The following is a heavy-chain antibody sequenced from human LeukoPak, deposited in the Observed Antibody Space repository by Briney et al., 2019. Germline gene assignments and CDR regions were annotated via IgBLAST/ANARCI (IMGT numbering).Heavy chain of an antibody. CDR3: ARGLGEVPFDY. V-gene: IGHV1-69*01. J-gene: IGHJ4*02. CDR2: IIPIFGGP. D-gene: IGHD3-16*01. Sequence: GASVTVSFKTSGDTFRTVGISWVRQATGQGLEWMGGIIPIFGGPTYAQNFQGRVIITADESTRTVYMELRSLRSDDTAVFYCARGLGEVPFDYWGQGTLVTVSS. CDR1: GDTFRTVG.